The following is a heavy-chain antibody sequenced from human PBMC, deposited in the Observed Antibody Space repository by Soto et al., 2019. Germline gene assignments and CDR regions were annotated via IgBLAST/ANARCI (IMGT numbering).Heavy chain of an antibody. V-gene: IGHV1-3*01. CDR1: GYTFTSYA. J-gene: IGHJ4*02. Sequence: QVQLVQSGAEVKKPGASVKVSCKASGYTFTSYAMHWVRQAPGQRLEWMGWINAGNGNTKYSQKFKGRVTITRDTSASTAYMELSSLRSEDTAVYYCARGGYCSGGSCYSNADYWGQGTLVTVSS. D-gene: IGHD2-15*01. CDR2: INAGNGNT. CDR3: ARGGYCSGGSCYSNADY.